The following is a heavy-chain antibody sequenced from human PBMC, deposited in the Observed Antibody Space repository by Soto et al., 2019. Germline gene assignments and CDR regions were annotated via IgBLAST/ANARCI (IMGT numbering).Heavy chain of an antibody. D-gene: IGHD1-26*01. CDR2: ISTFNGKT. Sequence: QVQLVQSGGDVKTPGASVKVSCTTFRYTFTSHGIAWVRQAPGQGLEWMGWISTFNGKTDYAQKFQGRVTMTADTLTSTVQMELGSLRSDDTAVYYCARLLAEGATFREDAFDLWGQWTKVTVSS. J-gene: IGHJ3*01. CDR1: RYTFTSHG. V-gene: IGHV1-18*01. CDR3: ARLLAEGATFREDAFDL.